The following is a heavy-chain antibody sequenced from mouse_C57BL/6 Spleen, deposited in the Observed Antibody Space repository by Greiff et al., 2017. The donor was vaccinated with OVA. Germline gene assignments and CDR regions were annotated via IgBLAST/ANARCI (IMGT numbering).Heavy chain of an antibody. CDR2: ISSGGSYT. CDR1: GFTFSSYG. CDR3: ARLGITNYFDY. Sequence: DVMLVESGGDLVKPGGSLKLSCAASGFTFSSYGMSWVRQTPDKRLEWVATISSGGSYTYYPDSVKGRFTISRDNAKNTLYLQMSSLKSEDTAMYYCARLGITNYFDYWGQGTTLTVSS. J-gene: IGHJ2*01. V-gene: IGHV5-6*02. D-gene: IGHD1-1*01.